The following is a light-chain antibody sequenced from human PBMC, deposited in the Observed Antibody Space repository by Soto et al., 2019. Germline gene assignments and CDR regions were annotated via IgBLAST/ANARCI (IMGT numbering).Light chain of an antibody. J-gene: IGKJ2*01. CDR3: MESIQLPPL. CDR2: EVS. Sequence: DIVMTQTPLSLSVTPGQSASISCKSSQSLLHSDAKTYLYWYLQKPGQPPQLLIYEVSNRFSGGADKVRARGVRADFTLKIRRGGAEGVWVYFLMESIQLPPLFGQGTKLEIK. V-gene: IGKV2D-29*01. CDR1: QSLLHSDAKTY.